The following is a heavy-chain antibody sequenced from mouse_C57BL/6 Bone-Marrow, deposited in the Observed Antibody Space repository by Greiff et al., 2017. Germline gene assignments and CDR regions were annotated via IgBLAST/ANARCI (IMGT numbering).Heavy chain of an antibody. J-gene: IGHJ1*03. V-gene: IGHV1-19*01. Sequence: EVQLQQSGPVLVKPGASVKMSCKASGYTFTDYYMNWVKQSHGKSLEWIGVINPYNGGTSYNQKFKGKATLTVDKSSSTAYMELNSLTSEDSAVYYGARRLYGSSYWYFDVWGTGTTVTVSS. D-gene: IGHD1-1*01. CDR2: INPYNGGT. CDR3: ARRLYGSSYWYFDV. CDR1: GYTFTDYY.